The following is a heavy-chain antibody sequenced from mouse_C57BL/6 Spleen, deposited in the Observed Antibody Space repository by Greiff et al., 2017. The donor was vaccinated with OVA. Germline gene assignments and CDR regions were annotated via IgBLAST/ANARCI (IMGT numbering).Heavy chain of an antibody. CDR3: ALITTVVGEDAMDY. CDR1: GYTFTSYW. V-gene: IGHV1-52*01. CDR2: IDPSDSET. J-gene: IGHJ4*01. D-gene: IGHD1-1*01. Sequence: QVQLQQPGAELVWPGSSVKLSCKASGYTFTSYWMHWVKQRPIQGLEWIGNIDPSDSETHYNQKFKDKATLTVDKSSSTAYMQLSSLTSEDSAVYYCALITTVVGEDAMDYWGQGTSVTVSS.